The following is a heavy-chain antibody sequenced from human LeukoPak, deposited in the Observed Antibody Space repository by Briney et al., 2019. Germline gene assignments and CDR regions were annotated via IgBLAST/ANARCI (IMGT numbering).Heavy chain of an antibody. CDR3: ARAGSSRFSVPYYFNY. V-gene: IGHV1-69*04. J-gene: IGHJ4*02. CDR1: GDTFSNYA. D-gene: IGHD6-13*01. Sequence: SVKVPCKASGDTFSNYAISWVRQAPGQGLEWVGRIIPSLGTPNYAQKFQGRVTITADRSTTTAYMELSSLRFEDTAVYYCARAGSSRFSVPYYFNYWGQGTPVTVSS. CDR2: IIPSLGTP.